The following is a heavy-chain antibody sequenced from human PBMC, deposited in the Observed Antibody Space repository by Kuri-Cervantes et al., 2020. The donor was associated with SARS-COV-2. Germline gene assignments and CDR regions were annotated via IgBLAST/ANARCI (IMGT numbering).Heavy chain of an antibody. J-gene: IGHJ6*02. Sequence: GGSLRLSCETSGFTFSSYGMHWVRQAPGKGLEWVAVIWYDGSNKCYADSVKGRFTISRDNAKNSLYLQMSSLRAEDTAVYYCARDSYYYGSGRMDVWGQGTTVTVSS. CDR2: IWYDGSNK. D-gene: IGHD3-10*01. CDR3: ARDSYYYGSGRMDV. CDR1: GFTFSSYG. V-gene: IGHV3-33*01.